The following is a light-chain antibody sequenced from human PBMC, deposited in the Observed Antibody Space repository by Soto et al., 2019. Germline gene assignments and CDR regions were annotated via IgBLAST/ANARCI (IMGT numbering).Light chain of an antibody. CDR1: QSVSTD. CDR3: QQYYNWPT. V-gene: IGKV3-15*01. Sequence: ERVMTQSPATLSVSPVERATLSCRASQSVSTDLAWYQQKPGQAPRLLIYGASTRATGIPARFSGSGSGTEFTLTISSLQSEDSAVYYCQQYYNWPTFGQGTKVDIK. CDR2: GAS. J-gene: IGKJ1*01.